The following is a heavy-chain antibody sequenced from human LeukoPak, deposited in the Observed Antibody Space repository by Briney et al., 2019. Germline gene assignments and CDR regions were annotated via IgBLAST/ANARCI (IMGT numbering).Heavy chain of an antibody. CDR2: INTYNGIT. CDR3: TRVSLSGTSTRDY. CDR1: GYTLTSYG. D-gene: IGHD1-20*01. V-gene: IGHV1-18*01. J-gene: IGHJ4*02. Sequence: ASVKVSCKASGYTLTSYGIGWVRQAPGQGLEWMGWINTYNGITDYAQKFQGRINMTTDTSTNTAYMDLRSLGPDDTAMYYCTRVSLSGTSTRDYWGQGALVTVSS.